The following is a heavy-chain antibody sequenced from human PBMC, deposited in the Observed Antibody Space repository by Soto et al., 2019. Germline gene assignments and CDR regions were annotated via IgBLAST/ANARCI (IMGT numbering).Heavy chain of an antibody. J-gene: IGHJ4*02. V-gene: IGHV5-10-1*01. Sequence: PGESLKISCKCSGYSFTSYWISWVRQMRGKGLEWMGRIDPSDSYTNYSPSFQGHVTISADKSISTAYLQWSSLKASDTAMYYCARQPELGYCSGGSCYCDYWGQGTLVTVSS. D-gene: IGHD2-15*01. CDR1: GYSFTSYW. CDR2: IDPSDSYT. CDR3: ARQPELGYCSGGSCYCDY.